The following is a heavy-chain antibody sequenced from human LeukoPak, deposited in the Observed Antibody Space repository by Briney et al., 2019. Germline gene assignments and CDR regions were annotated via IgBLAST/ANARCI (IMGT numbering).Heavy chain of an antibody. CDR2: INHSANT. CDR3: ARGPGYSSSWAEYYYYYYGMDV. Sequence: SETLSLTCAVYGGSFSGYYWSWIRQPPGKGLEWIGEINHSANTNYNPSLKRRVTISVDTSKNQFSLKLSCVAAAETAVYYCARGPGYSSSWAEYYYYYYGMDVWGQGTTVTVSS. J-gene: IGHJ6*02. V-gene: IGHV4-34*01. D-gene: IGHD6-13*01. CDR1: GGSFSGYY.